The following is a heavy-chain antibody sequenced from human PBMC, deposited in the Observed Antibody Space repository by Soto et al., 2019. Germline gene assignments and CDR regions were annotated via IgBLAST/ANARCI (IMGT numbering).Heavy chain of an antibody. CDR1: GFTFSSYA. CDR3: ARGTGELDY. D-gene: IGHD2-8*02. CDR2: ISGSGGST. J-gene: IGHJ4*02. Sequence: GGSLRLSCAASGFTFSSYAMSWVRQAPGKGLEWVSGISGSGGSTYYADSVKGRFTISRDNSKNTLHLQMDSLRAEDTAVYYCARGTGELDYWGQGTLVTVSS. V-gene: IGHV3-23*01.